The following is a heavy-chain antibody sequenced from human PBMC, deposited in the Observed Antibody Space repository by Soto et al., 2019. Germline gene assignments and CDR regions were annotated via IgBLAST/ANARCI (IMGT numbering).Heavy chain of an antibody. Sequence: ESLKISCKADGYSFTRHWIGWVRQVPGRGLEWVAVIYPADSDARYSPSFRGRGTISVDISINTVYLQWRSLKASDTAIYFCERQGIVKAQVRGVYVDSWGQGTPITV. CDR2: IYPADSDA. V-gene: IGHV5-51*01. CDR3: ERQGIVKAQVRGVYVDS. D-gene: IGHD2-15*01. J-gene: IGHJ4*02. CDR1: GYSFTRHW.